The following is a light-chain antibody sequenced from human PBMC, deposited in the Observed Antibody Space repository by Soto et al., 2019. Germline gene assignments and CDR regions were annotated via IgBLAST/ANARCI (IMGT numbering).Light chain of an antibody. CDR2: DAS. J-gene: IGKJ1*01. CDR1: QSVDSR. V-gene: IGKV1-5*01. Sequence: RMTQSPYTLSGSLGDIVTITCRASQSVDSRLAWYQQKPGKAPKLLVYDASTLETGVPSRFSGSGSGAEFTLTITGLQPEDIATYSCQHYDSFWPFGQGGKV. CDR3: QHYDSFWP.